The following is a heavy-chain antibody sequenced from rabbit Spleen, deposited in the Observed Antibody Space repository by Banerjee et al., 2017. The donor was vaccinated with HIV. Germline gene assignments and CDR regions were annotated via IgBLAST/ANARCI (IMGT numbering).Heavy chain of an antibody. CDR1: GFSFSDRDV. J-gene: IGHJ4*01. CDR2: INTDTGKA. D-gene: IGHD1-1*01. Sequence: EPLVESGGGLVKPEGSLTLTCKASGFSFSDRDVMCRVRQAPGKGLQWIACINTDTGKAVYATWAKGRFTISRTSSTTVTLQMTSLTAADTATHFCARDLGSVVGWNFKLWGPGTLVTAS. CDR3: ARDLGSVVGWNFKL. V-gene: IGHV1S45*01.